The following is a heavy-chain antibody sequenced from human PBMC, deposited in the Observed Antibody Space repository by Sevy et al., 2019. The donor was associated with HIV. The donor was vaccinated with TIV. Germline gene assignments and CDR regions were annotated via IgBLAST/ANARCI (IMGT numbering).Heavy chain of an antibody. CDR1: GFTFGDYA. Sequence: GGSLRLSCTSSGFTFGDYAMSWFRQAPGKGLEWVAFIRRNSYEPYGGTTEYAASVKGRITTSRDDSKSIAYLQRNSLKTEDTAVYYCTRALATVDTAEYYFDYWGQGILVTVSS. CDR2: IRRNSYEPYGGTT. J-gene: IGHJ4*02. V-gene: IGHV3-49*03. D-gene: IGHD4-17*01. CDR3: TRALATVDTAEYYFDY.